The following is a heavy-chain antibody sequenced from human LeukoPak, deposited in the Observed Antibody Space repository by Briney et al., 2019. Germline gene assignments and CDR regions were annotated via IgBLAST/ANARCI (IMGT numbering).Heavy chain of an antibody. CDR1: RFPFSVYE. J-gene: IGHJ4*02. Sequence: GGTLRLSCAVSRFPFSVYEMNWVRQAPGKGLEWVSNIASSGTTKYYADSVKGRFSISRDNAKSSLYLQMNSLRVEDTAVYYCALLAVASDFDYWGQGALVTVSS. V-gene: IGHV3-48*03. CDR2: IASSGTTK. CDR3: ALLAVASDFDY. D-gene: IGHD6-19*01.